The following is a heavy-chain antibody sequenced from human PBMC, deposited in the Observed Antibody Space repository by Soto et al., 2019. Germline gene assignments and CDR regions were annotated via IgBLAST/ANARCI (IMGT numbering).Heavy chain of an antibody. Sequence: GSLRLSCAASGFTVSSNYMSWVRQAPGKGLEWVSVIYSGGSTYYADSVKGRFTISRDNSKNTLYLQMNSLRAEDTAVYYCARGYGYSYGYVDYWGQGTLVTVS. D-gene: IGHD5-18*01. CDR2: IYSGGST. CDR3: ARGYGYSYGYVDY. J-gene: IGHJ4*02. V-gene: IGHV3-53*01. CDR1: GFTVSSNY.